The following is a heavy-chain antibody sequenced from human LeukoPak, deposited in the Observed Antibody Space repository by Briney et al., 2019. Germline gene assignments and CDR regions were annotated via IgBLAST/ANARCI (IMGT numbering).Heavy chain of an antibody. V-gene: IGHV4-4*07. D-gene: IGHD3-22*01. CDR1: GGSISSYY. J-gene: IGHJ4*02. CDR3: ARERGDYDSSGYFGY. Sequence: PSETLSLTCTVSGGSISSYYWSWIRQPAGKGLEWIGRMYSSGSTNYNPSLKSRVTMSVDTSNNQFSRKLSSVTAADTAVYYCARERGDYDSSGYFGYWGQGTLVTVSS. CDR2: MYSSGST.